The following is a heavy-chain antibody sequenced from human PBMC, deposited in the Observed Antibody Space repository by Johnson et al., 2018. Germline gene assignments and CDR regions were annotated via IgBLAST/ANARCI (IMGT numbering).Heavy chain of an antibody. D-gene: IGHD4-17*01. CDR3: ARDGRQATVSLDDAFDI. CDR2: IYPSGST. Sequence: QVQLQESGPGLVKPSGTLSLTCAVSGGSISSSNWWSWVRQPPGQGLEWIGEIYPSGSTNYNPSLKSRVTLSVDQSTNQFSLTLSSVTAADTGVYYCARDGRQATVSLDDAFDIWGQGTMVTVSS. CDR1: GGSISSSNW. J-gene: IGHJ3*02. V-gene: IGHV4-4*02.